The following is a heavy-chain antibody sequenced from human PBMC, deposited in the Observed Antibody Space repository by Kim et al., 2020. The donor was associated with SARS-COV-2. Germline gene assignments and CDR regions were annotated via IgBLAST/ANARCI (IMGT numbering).Heavy chain of an antibody. CDR3: ARASRRVAWYFDL. CDR1: GGSISSGGYS. CDR2: IYHSGST. J-gene: IGHJ2*01. Sequence: SETLSLTCAVSGGSISSGGYSWSWIRQPPGKGLEWIGYIYHSGSTYYNPSLKSRVTISVDRSKNQFSLKLSSVTAADTAVYYCARASRRVAWYFDLWVRG. V-gene: IGHV4-30-2*01.